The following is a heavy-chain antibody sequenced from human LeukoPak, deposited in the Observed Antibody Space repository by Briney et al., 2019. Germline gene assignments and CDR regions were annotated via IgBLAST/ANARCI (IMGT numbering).Heavy chain of an antibody. J-gene: IGHJ6*02. V-gene: IGHV3-30*02. CDR2: IRYAGTNK. Sequence: GGSLRLSCAASGFTFSAYGVHWVRQAPGKGLEWVAFIRYAGTNKYYTDSVKGRFTISRDNSKNTLYLQMNSLRAEDTAVYYCAKVGEEMAGTDYYYGMDVWGQGTTVTVSS. D-gene: IGHD6-19*01. CDR3: AKVGEEMAGTDYYYGMDV. CDR1: GFTFSAYG.